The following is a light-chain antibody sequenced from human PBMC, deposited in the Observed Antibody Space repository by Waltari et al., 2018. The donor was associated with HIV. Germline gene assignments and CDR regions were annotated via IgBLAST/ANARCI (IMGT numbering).Light chain of an antibody. Sequence: DIQLTQSPFTLSASVGDRLTITCRASQSISSWLDWYQQKPGNVPKLLIYRASTLESGVPSRFSGSGSGTEFTLTISSLQPDDFATYYCQQYDNYLWTFGQGTKVEIK. J-gene: IGKJ1*01. V-gene: IGKV1-5*03. CDR1: QSISSW. CDR2: RAS. CDR3: QQYDNYLWT.